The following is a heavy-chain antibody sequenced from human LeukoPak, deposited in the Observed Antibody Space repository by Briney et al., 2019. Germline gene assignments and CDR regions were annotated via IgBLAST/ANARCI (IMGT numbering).Heavy chain of an antibody. J-gene: IGHJ5*02. CDR2: IYYSGST. V-gene: IGHV4-39*07. D-gene: IGHD6-19*01. Sequence: KTSETLSLTCTVSGGSISSSSYYWGWIRQPPGKGLEWIGSIYYSGSTYYNPSLKSRVTISVDTSKNQFSLKLSSVTAADTAVYYCARGYSSGWRLKFDPWGQGTLVTVSS. CDR1: GGSISSSSYY. CDR3: ARGYSSGWRLKFDP.